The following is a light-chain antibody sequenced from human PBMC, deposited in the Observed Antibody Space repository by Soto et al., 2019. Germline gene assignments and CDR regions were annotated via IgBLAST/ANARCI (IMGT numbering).Light chain of an antibody. V-gene: IGKV1-33*01. J-gene: IGKJ1*01. CDR1: QDINIY. CDR3: QQYGSSSRT. Sequence: DIQMTQSPSSLFASVGDRGTSTCQATQDINIYLNWYQQKPGKAPNLLIYDASNLEIGVTSRFSGSGSGTHFTFTISSLQTEDIAVYYCQQYGSSSRTFGQGTKVDIK. CDR2: DAS.